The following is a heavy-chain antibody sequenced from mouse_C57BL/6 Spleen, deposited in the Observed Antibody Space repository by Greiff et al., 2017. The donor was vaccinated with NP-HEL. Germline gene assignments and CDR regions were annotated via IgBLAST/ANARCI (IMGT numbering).Heavy chain of an antibody. CDR3: ARGNYAMDC. CDR2: IYPSDSET. V-gene: IGHV1-61*01. Sequence: QVQLQQPGAELVRPGSSVKLSCKASGYTFTSYWMDWVKQRPGQGLEWIGNIYPSDSETHYNQKFKDKDTLTVDKSSSTAYMQLSSLTSEDSAVYYCARGNYAMDCWGQGTSVTVSS. CDR1: GYTFTSYW. J-gene: IGHJ4*01.